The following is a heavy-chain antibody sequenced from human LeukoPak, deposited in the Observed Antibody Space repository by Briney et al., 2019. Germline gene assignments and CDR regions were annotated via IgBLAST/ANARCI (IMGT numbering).Heavy chain of an antibody. Sequence: ASVKVPCKASGYTFTGYYLHWVRQAPGQGLEWMGRINPNSGGTNYAQKFQDRVTMTRDTSISTAYMDLSRLRSDDTAVYYCARGYYDSSGPPRFDPWGQGTLVTVSS. D-gene: IGHD3-22*01. CDR3: ARGYYDSSGPPRFDP. CDR1: GYTFTGYY. CDR2: INPNSGGT. V-gene: IGHV1-2*06. J-gene: IGHJ5*02.